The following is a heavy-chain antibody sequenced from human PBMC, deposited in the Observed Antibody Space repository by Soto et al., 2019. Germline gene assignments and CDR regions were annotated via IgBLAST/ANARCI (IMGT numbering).Heavy chain of an antibody. CDR3: ARLSWYTSGKATDY. D-gene: IGHD6-19*01. CDR2: ISYIGIT. CDR1: GGSINSYY. J-gene: IGHJ4*02. V-gene: IGHV4-59*01. Sequence: SETLSLTCTVSGGSINSYYWSWIRPHPGKGLEWIGYISYIGITDYSPSLKSRVTISIDTPKNQFSLKMSSVTAADTAVYYCARLSWYTSGKATDYWGQGTLVTVSS.